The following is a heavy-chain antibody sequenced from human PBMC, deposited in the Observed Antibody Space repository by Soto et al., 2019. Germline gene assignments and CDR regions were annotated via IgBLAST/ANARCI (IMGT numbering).Heavy chain of an antibody. V-gene: IGHV4-4*07. CDR1: GASISGYY. D-gene: IGHD1-1*01. CDR3: VRDGTKTLRDWFDP. Sequence: SETLSLTCTVSGASISGYYWSWIRKSAGKGLEWIGRTYATGTTDYNPSLKSRVMMSVDTSKKQFSLKLRSVTAADTAVYYCVRDGTKTLRDWFDPWGQGISVTVSS. J-gene: IGHJ5*02. CDR2: TYATGTT.